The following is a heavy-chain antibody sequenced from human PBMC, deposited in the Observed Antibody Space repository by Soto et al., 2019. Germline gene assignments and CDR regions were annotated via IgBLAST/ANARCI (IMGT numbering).Heavy chain of an antibody. V-gene: IGHV1-69*01. Sequence: QVQLVQSGAEVKKPGSSVKVSCKASGGTFSSYAISWVRQAPGQGLEWMGGIIPIFGTANYAQKFQGRVTITADESTSTAYMGVSSLRSEDTAVYYWARDGRFFRGGSCYSCAYWGRGPLVPASS. CDR3: ARDGRFFRGGSCYSCAY. J-gene: IGHJ4*02. CDR2: IIPIFGTA. D-gene: IGHD2-15*01. CDR1: GGTFSSYA.